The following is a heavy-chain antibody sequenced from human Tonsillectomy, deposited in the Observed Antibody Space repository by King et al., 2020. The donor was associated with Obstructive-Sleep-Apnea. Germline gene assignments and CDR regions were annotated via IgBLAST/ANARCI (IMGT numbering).Heavy chain of an antibody. Sequence: DVQLVESGGGLVQPGGSLRLSCRASGFTFSNYAMSWVRQAPGKGLEWVSGISVSGGGTYYADSVKGRFTISRENFKKTLYLQMNSLRADDTAAYYCATTARGDYDYYGLDVWGQGTTVIVSS. V-gene: IGHV3-23*04. J-gene: IGHJ6*02. CDR1: GFTFSNYA. CDR3: ATTARGDYDYYGLDV. D-gene: IGHD4/OR15-4a*01. CDR2: ISVSGGGT.